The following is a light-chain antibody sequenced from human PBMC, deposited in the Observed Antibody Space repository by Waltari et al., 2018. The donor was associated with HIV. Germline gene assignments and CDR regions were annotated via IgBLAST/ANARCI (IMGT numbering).Light chain of an antibody. J-gene: IGKJ3*01. Sequence: DIQMTLSPSSLSASIGDRVTITCRTSQNIKNYLNWYQQKPGKAPKMLIYTATTLQSGVSSRFNGSGSGTDFTLTITGLEPEDFALYFCQQSYSSPTFGPGTTVDVK. CDR1: QNIKNY. V-gene: IGKV1-39*01. CDR3: QQSYSSPT. CDR2: TAT.